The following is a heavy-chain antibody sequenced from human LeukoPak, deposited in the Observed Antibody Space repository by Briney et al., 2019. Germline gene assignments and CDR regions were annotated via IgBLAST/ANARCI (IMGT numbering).Heavy chain of an antibody. CDR2: IYPGDSET. V-gene: IGHV5-51*01. D-gene: IGHD4-23*01. J-gene: IGHJ4*02. CDR1: GYSFTTYS. Sequence: GESLKISCKGSGYSFTTYSIAWVRQMPGKGLEWMGIIYPGDSETRCSPSFQGQVTISADKSISTAYVQWSSLKASDTAMYYCARQEYGGIDYWGQGTLVTVSS. CDR3: ARQEYGGIDY.